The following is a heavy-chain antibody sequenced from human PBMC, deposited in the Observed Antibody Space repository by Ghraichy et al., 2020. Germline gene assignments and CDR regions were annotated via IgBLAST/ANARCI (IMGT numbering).Heavy chain of an antibody. J-gene: IGHJ3*02. Sequence: SETLSLTCTVSGGSISSYYWSWIRQPAGKGLEWIGRIYTSGSTNYNPSLKSRVTMSVDTSKNQFSLKLSSVTAADTAVYYCARDWSAIFGVVPRAFDIWGQGTMVTVSS. CDR1: GGSISSYY. CDR2: IYTSGST. CDR3: ARDWSAIFGVVPRAFDI. V-gene: IGHV4-4*07. D-gene: IGHD3-3*01.